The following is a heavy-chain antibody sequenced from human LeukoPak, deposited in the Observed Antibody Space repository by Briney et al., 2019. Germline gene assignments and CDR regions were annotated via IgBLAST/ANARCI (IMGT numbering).Heavy chain of an antibody. CDR2: IYYSGDT. D-gene: IGHD4/OR15-4a*01. CDR3: VRGPYGASISKWFDP. Sequence: MPSETLSLTCTVSRGSISGYSWSWIRQSPGGGLEWIGYIYYSGDTAYNPSLRSRVTLSVDTSKNQFSLQLRSVTTADTAVYYCVRGPYGASISKWFDPWGQGTQVIVSP. J-gene: IGHJ5*02. V-gene: IGHV4-59*01. CDR1: RGSISGYS.